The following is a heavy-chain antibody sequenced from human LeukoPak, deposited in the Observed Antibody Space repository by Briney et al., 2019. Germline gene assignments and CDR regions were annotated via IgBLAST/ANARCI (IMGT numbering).Heavy chain of an antibody. CDR2: ISGSGGST. Sequence: GGSLRLSCAASGFTFSSYGMHWVRQAPGKGLEWVSAISGSGGSTYYADSVKGRFTISRDNSKNTLYLQMNSLRAEDTAVYYCAKGPPEGSTGPTQPDDAFDIWGQGTMVTVSS. J-gene: IGHJ3*02. CDR1: GFTFSSYG. CDR3: AKGPPEGSTGPTQPDDAFDI. V-gene: IGHV3-23*01. D-gene: IGHD1-1*01.